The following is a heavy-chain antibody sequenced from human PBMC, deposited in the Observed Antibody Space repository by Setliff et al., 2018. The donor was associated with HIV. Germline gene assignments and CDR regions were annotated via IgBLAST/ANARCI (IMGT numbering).Heavy chain of an antibody. D-gene: IGHD3-10*01. J-gene: IGHJ2*01. Sequence: PSETLSLTCTVSGDSISSGGYYWSWIRQPAGQGLEWIGRIYTSGNTSYNPSLKSRVTMSVDTSKNQFSLKVTSVTAADTAVYYCAGDKGPTNYWYFDLWGRGTLVTVSS. CDR3: AGDKGPTNYWYFDL. CDR1: GDSISSGGYY. CDR2: IYTSGNT. V-gene: IGHV4-61*02.